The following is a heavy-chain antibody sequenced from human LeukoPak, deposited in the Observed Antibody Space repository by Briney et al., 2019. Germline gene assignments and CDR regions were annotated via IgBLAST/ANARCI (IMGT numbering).Heavy chain of an antibody. CDR2: ISYDGSNK. CDR3: AKLYSSSWPGAVAFDY. V-gene: IGHV3-30-3*02. D-gene: IGHD6-13*01. Sequence: GGSLRLSCAASGFTFSSYAMHWVRQAPGKGLEWVAVISYDGSNKYYADSVKGRFTISRDNSKNTLYLQMNSLRAEDTAVYYCAKLYSSSWPGAVAFDYWGQGTLVTVSS. J-gene: IGHJ4*02. CDR1: GFTFSSYA.